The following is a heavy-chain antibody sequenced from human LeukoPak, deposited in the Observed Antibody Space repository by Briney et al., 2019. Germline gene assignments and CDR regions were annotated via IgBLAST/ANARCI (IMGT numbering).Heavy chain of an antibody. V-gene: IGHV4-59*12. Sequence: SETLSLTCTVSGGSISSYYWSWIRQPPGKGLEWIGYIYYSGSTNYNPSLKSRVTISVDTSKNQFSLKLSSVTAADTAVYYCARGADTGEFDYWGQGTLVTVSS. CDR3: ARGADTGEFDY. D-gene: IGHD5-18*01. CDR2: IYYSGST. J-gene: IGHJ4*02. CDR1: GGSISSYY.